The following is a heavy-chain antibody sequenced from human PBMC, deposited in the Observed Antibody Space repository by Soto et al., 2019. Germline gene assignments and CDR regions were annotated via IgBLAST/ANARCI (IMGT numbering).Heavy chain of an antibody. Sequence: SETLSLTCAVYGGSFSGYYWSWIRQPPGKGLEWIGEINHSGSTNYNPSLKSRVTISVDTSKNQFSLKLSSVTAADTAVYYCARGGRGSGSYYFSYYYGMDVWGQGTTVTVSS. CDR1: GGSFSGYY. J-gene: IGHJ6*02. V-gene: IGHV4-34*01. CDR3: ARGGRGSGSYYFSYYYGMDV. D-gene: IGHD3-10*01. CDR2: INHSGST.